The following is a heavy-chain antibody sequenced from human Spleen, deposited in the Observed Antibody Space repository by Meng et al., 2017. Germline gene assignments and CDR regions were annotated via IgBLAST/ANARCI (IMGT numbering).Heavy chain of an antibody. Sequence: QGQLVPSGAEVKEPGASVKVSCKPSGYPFTAYYIHWVRQAPGQGLEWMGHIIPNSGDTLYAPKFQGRVSMTADTSIGTAYVELSGLRSDDTAMYYCARDEDISAAGKLFGDYWGQGTLVTVSS. CDR1: GYPFTAYY. CDR3: ARDEDISAAGKLFGDY. V-gene: IGHV1-2*06. CDR2: IIPNSGDT. D-gene: IGHD6-25*01. J-gene: IGHJ4*02.